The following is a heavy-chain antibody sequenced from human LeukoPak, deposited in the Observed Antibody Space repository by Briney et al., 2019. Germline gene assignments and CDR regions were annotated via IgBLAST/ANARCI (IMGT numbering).Heavy chain of an antibody. V-gene: IGHV3-7*01. CDR3: ARGGAARPDF. J-gene: IGHJ4*02. CDR1: GFTFSTYW. CDR2: IKADGGEK. D-gene: IGHD6-6*01. Sequence: GGSLRLSCAASGFTFSTYWMNWFHQTPGKGLEWVAKIKADGGEKDHVASAKGRFTISRDNAKNSLYLQMDSLRVEDTAVYYCARGGAARPDFWGQGTLVTVSS.